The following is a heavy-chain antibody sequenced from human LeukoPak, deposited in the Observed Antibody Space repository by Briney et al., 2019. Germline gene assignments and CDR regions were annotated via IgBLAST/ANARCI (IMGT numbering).Heavy chain of an antibody. CDR3: AKEGYSSGRGAFDY. CDR2: INSDGGST. V-gene: IGHV3-74*01. CDR1: GFTFSTYW. J-gene: IGHJ4*02. Sequence: GGSLRLSCAASGFTFSTYWMHWVRQVPGKGLVWVSRINSDGGSTSYADSVKGRFTISRDNAKNSLYLQMNSLRAEDTALYYCAKEGYSSGRGAFDYWGQGTLVTVSS. D-gene: IGHD6-19*01.